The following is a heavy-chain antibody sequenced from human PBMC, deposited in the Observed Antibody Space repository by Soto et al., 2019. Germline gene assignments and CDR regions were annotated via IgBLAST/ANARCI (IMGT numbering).Heavy chain of an antibody. J-gene: IGHJ4*02. CDR3: ARGRGYSYGPYYFDY. V-gene: IGHV4-31*03. D-gene: IGHD5-18*01. Sequence: SETLSLTCTVSGGSISSEGYYWSWFRQLPGKGLEWIGDIYYSGTTYHNPSLRSRLTISGDASKNQFSLKLSSVTAADTALYYCARGRGYSYGPYYFDYWGQGALVTVSS. CDR2: IYYSGTT. CDR1: GGSISSEGYY.